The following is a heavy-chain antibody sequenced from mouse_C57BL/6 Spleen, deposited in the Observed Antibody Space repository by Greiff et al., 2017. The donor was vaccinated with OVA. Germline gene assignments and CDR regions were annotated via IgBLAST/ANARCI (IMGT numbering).Heavy chain of an antibody. CDR2: INPGSGGT. CDR3: AREGTFAY. Sequence: QVQLQQSGAELVRPGTSVKVSCKASGYAFTNYLIEWVKQRPGQGLEWIGVINPGSGGTNYNEKFKGKATLTADKSSSTAYMQLSSLTSEDSAVYFCAREGTFAYWGQGTLVTVSA. V-gene: IGHV1-54*01. J-gene: IGHJ3*01. CDR1: GYAFTNYL. D-gene: IGHD3-3*01.